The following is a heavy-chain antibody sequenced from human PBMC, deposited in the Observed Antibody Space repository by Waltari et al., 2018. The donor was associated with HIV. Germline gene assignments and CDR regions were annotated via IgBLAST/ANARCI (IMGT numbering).Heavy chain of an antibody. Sequence: EAHLVETGGGLIQPGGSLRLSCAASGFTVSLNYMSWVRQAPGKGLEWVSVIYTDGNTYYADSVKGRFTISRDNSKNTVYLQMNSLKAEDTAVYYCARDGSSGWETYFQHWGQGTLVTVSS. CDR3: ARDGSSGWETYFQH. D-gene: IGHD6-19*01. CDR1: GFTVSLNY. CDR2: IYTDGNT. J-gene: IGHJ1*01. V-gene: IGHV3-53*02.